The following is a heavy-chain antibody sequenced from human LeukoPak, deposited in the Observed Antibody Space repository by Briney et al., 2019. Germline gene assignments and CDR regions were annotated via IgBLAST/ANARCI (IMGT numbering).Heavy chain of an antibody. V-gene: IGHV3-21*01. CDR1: GFTFSSYS. Sequence: GGSLILSCAASGFTFSSYSMNWVRQAPGKGLEWVSSISSSSSYIYYADSVKGRFTISRDNAKNSLYLQMNSLRAEDTAVYYCARDRTEYCSSTSCQTDAFDIWGQGTMVTVSS. CDR3: ARDRTEYCSSTSCQTDAFDI. J-gene: IGHJ3*02. CDR2: ISSSSSYI. D-gene: IGHD2-2*01.